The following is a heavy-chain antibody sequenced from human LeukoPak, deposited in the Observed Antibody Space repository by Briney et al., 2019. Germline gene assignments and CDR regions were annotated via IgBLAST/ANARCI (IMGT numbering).Heavy chain of an antibody. CDR1: GYSISSGYY. CDR2: VYTTGRT. Sequence: SETLSLTCTVSGYSISSGYYWGWIRQPAGKGLEWIGHVYTTGRTTYNPSLKSRVTISVDTSRNQFSLDLSSVTAADTAVYYCARDRAYCSGGSCYRNWFDPWGQGTLVTVSS. CDR3: ARDRAYCSGGSCYRNWFDP. D-gene: IGHD2-15*01. J-gene: IGHJ5*02. V-gene: IGHV4-61*09.